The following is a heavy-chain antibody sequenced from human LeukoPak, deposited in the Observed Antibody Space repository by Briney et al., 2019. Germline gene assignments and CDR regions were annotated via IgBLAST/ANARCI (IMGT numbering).Heavy chain of an antibody. D-gene: IGHD6-25*01. J-gene: IGHJ4*02. CDR3: ARVSSGDYIDY. CDR2: IKRDGSEK. V-gene: IGHV3-7*01. Sequence: GGSLRLSCVASGITFSNYYMSWVRQAPGKGLEWVANIKRDGSEKYYVGSVKGRFTISRDNAENSLYLQMNSLRVEDTAVYYCARVSSGDYIDYWGQGTLVTVSS. CDR1: GITFSNYY.